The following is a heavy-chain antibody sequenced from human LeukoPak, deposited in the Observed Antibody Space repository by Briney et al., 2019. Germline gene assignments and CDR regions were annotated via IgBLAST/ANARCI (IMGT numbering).Heavy chain of an antibody. Sequence: GRSLRLSCAASGFTFNTYAMHWVRQAPGKGLDWVAVISYDGSDKYYADSVKGRFTISRDSSKNTLYLQMNSLRAEDTAVYYCARARTTTGTTRIAFNIWGQGTVVTVSS. CDR2: ISYDGSDK. CDR1: GFTFNTYA. D-gene: IGHD1-1*01. V-gene: IGHV3-30-3*01. CDR3: ARARTTTGTTRIAFNI. J-gene: IGHJ3*02.